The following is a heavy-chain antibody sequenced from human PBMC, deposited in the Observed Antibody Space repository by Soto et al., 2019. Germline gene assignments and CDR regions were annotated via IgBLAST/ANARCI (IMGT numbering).Heavy chain of an antibody. CDR3: ARDEGSFDY. J-gene: IGHJ4*02. Sequence: VKVSCKASGYTFTSYGISWVRQAPGQGLEWMGWISAYNGNTNYSQKFQGRVPITTDTSASTAYMDLSSLRSEDTAVYYCARDEGSFDYWGQGTLVTVSS. CDR1: GYTFTSYG. V-gene: IGHV1-18*01. CDR2: ISAYNGNT.